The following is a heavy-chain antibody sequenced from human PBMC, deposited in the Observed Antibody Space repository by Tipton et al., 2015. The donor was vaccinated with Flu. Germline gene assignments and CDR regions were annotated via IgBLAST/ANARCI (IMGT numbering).Heavy chain of an antibody. D-gene: IGHD4/OR15-4a*01. CDR3: ARETFDYGTSGFDS. CDR2: IWYDGSKK. Sequence: AASGFTFRTYAMHWVRQAPGKGLEWVAVIWYDGSKKFYADSVKGRFTISRDNSKDTLYMQMNSLRAEDTALYFCARETFDYGTSGFDSWGRGTLVTVSS. CDR1: GFTFRTYA. J-gene: IGHJ4*02. V-gene: IGHV3-33*01.